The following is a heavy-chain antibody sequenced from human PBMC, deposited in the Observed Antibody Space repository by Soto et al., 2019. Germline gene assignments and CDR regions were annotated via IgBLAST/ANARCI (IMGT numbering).Heavy chain of an antibody. CDR3: ARDRLPDGIWTFDY. CDR1: GFTIKSYT. CDR2: VFSVGVST. Sequence: GGSLRLSCSASGFTIKSYTMGWVRLAPGKAREWVASVFSVGVSTDYADSGTGRFNVFRDESSNILYLQMNSLRGDDTAIYYCARDRLPDGIWTFDYWGRGTLVTVSS. V-gene: IGHV3-23*03. J-gene: IGHJ4*02. D-gene: IGHD2-15*01.